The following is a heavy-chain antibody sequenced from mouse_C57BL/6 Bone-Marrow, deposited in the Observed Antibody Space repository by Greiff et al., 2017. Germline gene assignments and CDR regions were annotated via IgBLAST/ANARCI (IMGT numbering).Heavy chain of an antibody. CDR1: AYEFPSHD. J-gene: IGHJ1*03. Sequence: EVQRVESGGGLVQPGESLKLSCESHAYEFPSHDMSWVRPTPATRLELVAAINSDGGSTYYPDPLERRFIISRDNTKKPLYLQLSSLRSEDTALYYCARQGRDEYDGDLYFDVGGTGTTVTVSP. CDR3: ARQGRDEYDGDLYFDV. CDR2: INSDGGST. V-gene: IGHV5-2*01. D-gene: IGHD2-4*01.